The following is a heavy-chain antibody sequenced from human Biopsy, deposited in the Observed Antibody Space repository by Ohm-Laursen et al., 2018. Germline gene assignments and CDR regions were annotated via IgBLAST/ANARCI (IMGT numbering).Heavy chain of an antibody. CDR3: ARAVGIAAAPIDY. V-gene: IGHV3-23*01. CDR1: GFPFSTYA. J-gene: IGHJ4*02. D-gene: IGHD2-15*01. CDR2: INGGGDGT. Sequence: SLRLSCAASGFPFSTYAMSWVRQTPGKGLEWVSSINGGGDGTFYAESVKGRFTISRDNAMNSVYLQMNSLRGEDTAVYYCARAVGIAAAPIDYWGQGTLVTVSS.